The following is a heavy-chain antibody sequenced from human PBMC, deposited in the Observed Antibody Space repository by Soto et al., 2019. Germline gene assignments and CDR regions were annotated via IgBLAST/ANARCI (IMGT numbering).Heavy chain of an antibody. CDR1: GGTFSSYA. J-gene: IGHJ6*02. CDR3: ARGWYITGTTYYYGMDV. D-gene: IGHD1-20*01. V-gene: IGHV1-69*01. CDR2: IIPIFGTA. Sequence: QVQLVQSGAEVKKPGSSVKVSCKASGGTFSSYAISWVRQAPGQGLEWMGGIIPIFGTANYAQKFQGRVTITADESTRTAYMELSSLRSEDTAVYYCARGWYITGTTYYYGMDVWGQGTTVTVSS.